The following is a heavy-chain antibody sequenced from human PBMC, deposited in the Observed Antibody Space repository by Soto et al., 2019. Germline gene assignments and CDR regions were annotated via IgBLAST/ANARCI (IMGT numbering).Heavy chain of an antibody. V-gene: IGHV3-48*03. Sequence: GGSLRLSCAASGFTFSSYEMNWVRQAPGKGLEWVSYISSSGSTIYYADSVKGRFTISRDNAKNSLYLQMNSLRAEDTAVYYCARDGMSSHFDYWGQGTLVTVSS. CDR1: GFTFSSYE. CDR2: ISSSGSTI. CDR3: ARDGMSSHFDY. J-gene: IGHJ4*02. D-gene: IGHD6-13*01.